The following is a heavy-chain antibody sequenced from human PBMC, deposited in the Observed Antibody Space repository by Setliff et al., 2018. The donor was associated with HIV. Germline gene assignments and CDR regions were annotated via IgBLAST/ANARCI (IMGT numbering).Heavy chain of an antibody. Sequence: PGGSLRLSCAASGVTVSSYWLHWVRQAPGKGLVGVSRINNDGSSTTYADSVKGRFTISRDNSKNTLYLQMNSLRAEDTAVYYCAKDRHAAAGTGGFDFWGQGTLVTVSS. CDR1: GVTVSSYW. V-gene: IGHV3-74*01. CDR2: INNDGSST. J-gene: IGHJ4*02. D-gene: IGHD6-13*01. CDR3: AKDRHAAAGTGGFDF.